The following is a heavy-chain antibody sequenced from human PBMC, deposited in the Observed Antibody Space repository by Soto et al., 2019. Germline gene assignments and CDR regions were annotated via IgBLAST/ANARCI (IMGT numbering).Heavy chain of an antibody. V-gene: IGHV3-48*02. CDR1: GFTFSSYS. D-gene: IGHD2-2*01. CDR3: ARVPYCSSSGCYSWFDT. CDR2: ISSSSSTI. J-gene: IGHJ5*02. Sequence: GGSLRLSCAASGFTFSSYSMNWVRQAPGKGLEWVSYISSSSSTIYYADSVKGRFTISRDNAKNSLYLQMNSLRDEDTAVYYSARVPYCSSSGCYSWFDTWGQGTLVTISA.